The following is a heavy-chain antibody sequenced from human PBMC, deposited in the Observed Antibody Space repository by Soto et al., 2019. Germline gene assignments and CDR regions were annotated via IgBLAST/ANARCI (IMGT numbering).Heavy chain of an antibody. Sequence: VQLVESGGGLVKPGGSLRLSCAASGLIFSDYYMSWIRQAPGKGLEWVSYIGTSGSTIYYADSVKGRFTISGDNAKKSLYLQLNSLRVEDTAVYYCARGGVTGYPHYYYAMDVWGQGATVTVSS. V-gene: IGHV3-11*01. D-gene: IGHD3-9*01. J-gene: IGHJ6*02. CDR3: ARGGVTGYPHYYYAMDV. CDR2: IGTSGSTI. CDR1: GLIFSDYY.